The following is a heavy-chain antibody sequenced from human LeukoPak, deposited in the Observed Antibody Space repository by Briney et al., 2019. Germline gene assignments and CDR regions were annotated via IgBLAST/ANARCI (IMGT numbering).Heavy chain of an antibody. J-gene: IGHJ4*02. CDR1: GFTFSSYS. CDR3: ARDLELYDFDY. V-gene: IGHV3-48*04. Sequence: GGSLRLSCAASGFTFSSYSMNWVRQAPGKGLEWVSYISSSSSTIYHADSVKGRFTISRDNAKNSLYLQMNSLRAEDTAVYYCARDLELYDFDYWGQGTLVTVSS. D-gene: IGHD3-10*01. CDR2: ISSSSSTI.